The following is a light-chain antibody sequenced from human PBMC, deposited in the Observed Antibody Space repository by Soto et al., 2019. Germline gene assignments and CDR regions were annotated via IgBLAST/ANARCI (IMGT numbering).Light chain of an antibody. CDR1: QSIANY. J-gene: IGKJ2*01. Sequence: DIQMTQSPSSLSASVGDRVAITCRTSQSIANYLNWYQQKPGKAPNLLIYGASSLQSGVPSRFSGSGSGTDFTLTISSLQPEDFATYYCQQSYSMPYTFSQGTKLEIK. CDR3: QQSYSMPYT. CDR2: GAS. V-gene: IGKV1-39*01.